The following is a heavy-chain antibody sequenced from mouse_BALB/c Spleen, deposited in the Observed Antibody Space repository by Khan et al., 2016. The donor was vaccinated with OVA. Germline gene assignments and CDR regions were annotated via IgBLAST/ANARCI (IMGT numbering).Heavy chain of an antibody. V-gene: IGHV14-3*02. CDR1: GSNIKDTY. CDR3: ARRRNYYGSLDY. CDR2: IDPANGNT. D-gene: IGHD1-1*01. J-gene: IGHJ2*01. Sequence: VQLKQSGAELVKPGASVKLSCTVSGSNIKDTYRHWVKQRPEQGLEWIGRIDPANGNTKYDPKFQGKATITADTSSNTAYLQLSSLTSEDTAVYYCARRRNYYGSLDYWGQGTTLTVSS.